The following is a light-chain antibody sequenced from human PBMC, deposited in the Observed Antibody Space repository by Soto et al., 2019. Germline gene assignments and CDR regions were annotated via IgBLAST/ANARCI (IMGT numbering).Light chain of an antibody. J-gene: IGKJ3*01. Sequence: EIVLTRSPATLSLSPGERATLSCRASQSVSSYLAWYQQKPGQAPRLLIYGASNRATGIPARFSGSGSGTDFTLTITSLEPEDFAVYYCQQRSNWPLFTFGPGTKVDIK. CDR1: QSVSSY. CDR3: QQRSNWPLFT. CDR2: GAS. V-gene: IGKV3-11*01.